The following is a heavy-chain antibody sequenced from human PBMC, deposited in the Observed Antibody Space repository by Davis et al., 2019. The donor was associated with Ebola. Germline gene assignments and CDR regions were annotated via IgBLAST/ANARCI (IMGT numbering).Heavy chain of an antibody. CDR3: AGTSLTFGSASGLGYNHFPP. V-gene: IGHV4-34*10. CDR2: ISHSGSL. CDR1: GGSFSGSF. Sequence: SETLSLTCVVYGGSFSGSFWSWIRQSPGKGLEWLGSISHSGSLYYYAPSLESRITLSVDSSKSHFSLGLASLTAADTAIYFCAGTSLTFGSASGLGYNHFPPWGQGTLVTLS. J-gene: IGHJ5*02. D-gene: IGHD5-24*01.